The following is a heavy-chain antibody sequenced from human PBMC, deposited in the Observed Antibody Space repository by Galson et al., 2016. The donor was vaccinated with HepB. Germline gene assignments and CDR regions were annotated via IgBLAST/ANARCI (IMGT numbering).Heavy chain of an antibody. Sequence: SVKVSCKASGYTFINYGISWVRQAPGQGLEWMGWISVDIGYPNYEQKLQDRVTMTTDTSTSTAYVELRSLRSDDTAVHYCARESLYCSGGNCYSPLGDYWGQGTLVTVSS. CDR2: ISVDIGYP. D-gene: IGHD2-15*01. J-gene: IGHJ4*02. V-gene: IGHV1-18*04. CDR1: GYTFINYG. CDR3: ARESLYCSGGNCYSPLGDY.